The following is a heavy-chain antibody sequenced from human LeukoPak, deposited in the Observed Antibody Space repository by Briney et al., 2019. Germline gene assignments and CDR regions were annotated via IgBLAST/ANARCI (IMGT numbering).Heavy chain of an antibody. Sequence: GGSLRLSCAASGFTFSSYAMSWVRQAPGKGLEWVSAFSGSGGDTYYADSVKGRFTISRDNSKNTLYLQMNSLRAEDTAVYYCARRDHGDYGEEYWGQGTLVTVSS. CDR2: FSGSGGDT. CDR3: ARRDHGDYGEEY. CDR1: GFTFSSYA. V-gene: IGHV3-23*01. J-gene: IGHJ4*02. D-gene: IGHD4-17*01.